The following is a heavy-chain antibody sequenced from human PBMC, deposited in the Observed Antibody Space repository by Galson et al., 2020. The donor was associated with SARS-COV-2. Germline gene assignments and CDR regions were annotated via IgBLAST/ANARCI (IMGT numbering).Heavy chain of an antibody. D-gene: IGHD3-10*01. CDR1: GGTFSSYA. V-gene: IGHV1-69*01. Sequence: KISCKASGGTFSSYAISWVRQAPGQGLEWMGGIIPIFGTANYAQKFQGRVTITADESTSTAYMELSSLRSEDTAVYYCARVGAPMVRGVIPAQEFIYYYYGMDVWGQGTTVTVSS. J-gene: IGHJ6*02. CDR2: IIPIFGTA. CDR3: ARVGAPMVRGVIPAQEFIYYYYGMDV.